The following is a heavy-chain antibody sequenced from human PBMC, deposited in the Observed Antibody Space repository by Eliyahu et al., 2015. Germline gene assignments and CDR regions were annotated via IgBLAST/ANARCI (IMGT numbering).Heavy chain of an antibody. CDR3: ARQGRATSIAARQVDY. CDR2: XYYSGST. CDR1: GGXISSYY. D-gene: IGHD6-6*01. J-gene: IGHJ4*02. Sequence: QVQLQESGPGLVKPSETLSLTCTVSGGXISSYYWSWIRQPPGKGLEWIGYXYYSGSTNYNPSLKSRVTISVDTSKNQFSLKLSSVTAADTAVYYCARQGRATSIAARQVDYWGQGTLVTVSS. V-gene: IGHV4-59*08.